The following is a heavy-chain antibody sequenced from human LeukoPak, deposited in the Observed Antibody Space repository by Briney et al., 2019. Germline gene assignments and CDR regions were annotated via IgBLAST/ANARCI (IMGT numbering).Heavy chain of an antibody. J-gene: IGHJ4*02. CDR3: ARDRSGYSEYYFDY. V-gene: IGHV4-4*07. CDR1: GGSTSSYC. CDR2: IYPSGST. D-gene: IGHD5-12*01. Sequence: SETLSLTCSVSGGSTSSYCWSWIRQPAGKGLEWIGCIYPSGSTNYNPSLKSRVTITIDKSKNQFSLRLTSVTAADPAVYYCARDRSGYSEYYFDYWGQGTLVSVSS.